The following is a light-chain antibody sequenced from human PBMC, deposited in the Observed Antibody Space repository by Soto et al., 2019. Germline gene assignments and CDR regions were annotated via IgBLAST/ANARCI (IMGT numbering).Light chain of an antibody. Sequence: IVVTQSPATLSVSPGERATLSCRASQSVSSNLSWYHQKPGQAPRLLIYGASTRATGIPARFSGSGSGTEFTLTISSLQSEDFAVYYCQQYNNWPWTFGQGTKVDIK. CDR1: QSVSSN. V-gene: IGKV3-15*01. J-gene: IGKJ1*01. CDR3: QQYNNWPWT. CDR2: GAS.